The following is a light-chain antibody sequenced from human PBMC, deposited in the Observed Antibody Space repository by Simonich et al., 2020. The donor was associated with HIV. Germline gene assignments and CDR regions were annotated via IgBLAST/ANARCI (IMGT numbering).Light chain of an antibody. V-gene: IGKV3-15*01. CDR1: QSVNSN. Sequence: EIVMTQSPATLSVSPGERATLSCRASQSVNSNVAWYQQKPGQAPRLRIYARSTRATDIPDRFSGSGSGTEFTLTISSIHSEDFAVYYCQQYNTWVSITFGQGTRLEMK. CDR3: QQYNTWVSIT. CDR2: ARS. J-gene: IGKJ5*01.